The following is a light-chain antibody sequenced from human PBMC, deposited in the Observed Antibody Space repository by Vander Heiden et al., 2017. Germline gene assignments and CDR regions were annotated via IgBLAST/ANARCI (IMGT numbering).Light chain of an antibody. Sequence: SYELTQPPSVSVSPGQTASITCSGDKVGDKYACWYQQKPGQSPVLVIYQDSKRPAGIPELFSCFNSGTTATLTISGTQARDEDYYYCQAWDSSTAVFGGGTKLTVL. CDR3: QAWDSSTAV. CDR1: KVGDKY. V-gene: IGLV3-1*01. J-gene: IGLJ2*01. CDR2: QDS.